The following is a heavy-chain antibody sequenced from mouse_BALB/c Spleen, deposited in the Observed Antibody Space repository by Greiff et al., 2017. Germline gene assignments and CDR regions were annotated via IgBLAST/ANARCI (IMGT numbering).Heavy chain of an antibody. Sequence: VQLKESGGGLVQPKGSLKLSCAASGFTFNTYAMNWVRQAPGKGLEWVARIRSKSNNYATYYADSVKDRFTISRDDSQSMLYLQMNNLKTEDTAMYYCVRLTNWDGAYWGQGTLVTVSA. V-gene: IGHV10-1*02. CDR2: IRSKSNNYAT. D-gene: IGHD4-1*01. CDR1: GFTFNTYA. J-gene: IGHJ3*01. CDR3: VRLTNWDGAY.